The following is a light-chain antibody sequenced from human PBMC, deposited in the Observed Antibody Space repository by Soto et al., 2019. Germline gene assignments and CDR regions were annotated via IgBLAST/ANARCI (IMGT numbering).Light chain of an antibody. CDR3: QQYNSWPRT. CDR2: EIF. V-gene: IGKV3D-15*01. CDR1: QSVGNN. Sequence: EIVRTQSPATLSLSPWERATLCCRASQSVGNNLAWYQQKPGTAPRLVIYEIFTRATGGPTRISGSGAGTEFTLTISSLQSEDFAVYYCQQYNSWPRTFGGGTKVEIK. J-gene: IGKJ4*01.